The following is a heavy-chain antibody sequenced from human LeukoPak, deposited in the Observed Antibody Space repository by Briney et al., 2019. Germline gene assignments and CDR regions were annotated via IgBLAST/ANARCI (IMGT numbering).Heavy chain of an antibody. Sequence: SETLSLTCTVSGGSISSGGYYWSWIRQHPGKGLEWIGYIYYSGSTYYNPSLKSRVTISVDTSKNQFSLKLSSVTAADTAVYYCARDTTGTTDYYYGMDVWGQGTTVTVSS. D-gene: IGHD1-1*01. CDR3: ARDTTGTTDYYYGMDV. V-gene: IGHV4-31*03. CDR2: IYYSGST. CDR1: GGSISSGGYY. J-gene: IGHJ6*02.